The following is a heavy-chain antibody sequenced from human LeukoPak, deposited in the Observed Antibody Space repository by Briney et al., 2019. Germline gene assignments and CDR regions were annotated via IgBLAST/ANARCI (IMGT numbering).Heavy chain of an antibody. D-gene: IGHD2-21*02. CDR2: ISSSSSTI. V-gene: IGHV3-48*01. Sequence: GGSLRLSCAASGFTFSSYSMNWVRQAPGKGLEWVSYISSSSSTIYYADSVKGRITISRDNSRNTQYLQMNSLRGEDTAVYYCATDLEVVVTAIGYWGQGTLVTVSS. CDR3: ATDLEVVVTAIGY. J-gene: IGHJ4*02. CDR1: GFTFSSYS.